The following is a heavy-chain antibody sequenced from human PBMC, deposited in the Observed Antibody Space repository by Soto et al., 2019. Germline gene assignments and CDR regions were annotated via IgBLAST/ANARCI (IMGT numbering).Heavy chain of an antibody. Sequence: PGESLKISCQASGYDFSTYWISWVRQMPGKGLEWMGRIDPSDFYTNYRPSFQGHVTISVDKSINTVYLQWSSLKASDTAMYYCARDGIAAGGYYYYGMDVWGQGTTVTVSS. V-gene: IGHV5-10-1*01. D-gene: IGHD6-13*01. CDR1: GYDFSTYW. J-gene: IGHJ6*02. CDR2: IDPSDFYT. CDR3: ARDGIAAGGYYYYGMDV.